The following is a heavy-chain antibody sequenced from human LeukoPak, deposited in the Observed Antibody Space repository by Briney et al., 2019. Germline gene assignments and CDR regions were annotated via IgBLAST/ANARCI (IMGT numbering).Heavy chain of an antibody. CDR3: ARGVRFDWYDK. V-gene: IGHV4-38-2*02. CDR1: GYSISSGYY. D-gene: IGHD3-9*01. CDR2: IYHSGNT. Sequence: PSETLSLTCTVSGYSISSGYYWGWIRQPPGKGLEWIGNIYHSGNTYYNPSLKSRVTISVDTSKNQFSLKLSSVTAADTAVYHCARGVRFDWYDKWGQGTLVTVSS. J-gene: IGHJ4*02.